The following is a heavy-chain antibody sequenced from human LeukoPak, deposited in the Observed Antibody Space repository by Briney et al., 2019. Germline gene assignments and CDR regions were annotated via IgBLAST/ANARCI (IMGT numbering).Heavy chain of an antibody. CDR3: ARGPYYYGSGSYYLGPNFDY. D-gene: IGHD3-10*01. Sequence: ASVKVSCKASGYTFTGYYMHWVRQAPGQGLEWIGWINPNSGCTNYAQKFQGRVTMTRDTSISTAYMELSRLRSDDTAVYYCARGPYYYGSGSYYLGPNFDYWGQGTLVTVSS. V-gene: IGHV1-2*02. CDR2: INPNSGCT. J-gene: IGHJ4*02. CDR1: GYTFTGYY.